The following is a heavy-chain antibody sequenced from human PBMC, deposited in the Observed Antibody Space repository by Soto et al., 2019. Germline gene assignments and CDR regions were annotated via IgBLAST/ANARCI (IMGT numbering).Heavy chain of an antibody. Sequence: ASVKVSCKVSGYTLTELSMHWVRQAPGKGLDWMGGFDPEDGETIYAQKFQGRVTMTEDTSTDTAYMELSSLRSEDTAVYYGATEALTNWGRCFDYWGQGTLVTVSS. V-gene: IGHV1-24*01. D-gene: IGHD7-27*01. J-gene: IGHJ4*02. CDR2: FDPEDGET. CDR3: ATEALTNWGRCFDY. CDR1: GYTLTELS.